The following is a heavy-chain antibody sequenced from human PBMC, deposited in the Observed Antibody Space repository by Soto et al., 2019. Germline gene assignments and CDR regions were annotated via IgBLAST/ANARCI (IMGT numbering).Heavy chain of an antibody. Sequence: GGSLRLSCAASGFTFSIYTMSWVRQPPGKGLEWVSSFTGSGGNTFYATAYAASVKGRFTISRDDSKNTAYLQMNSLKTEDTAVYYCTRHTWCTGGDCYKNAFDIWGQGTMVTVSS. CDR3: TRHTWCTGGDCYKNAFDI. CDR1: GFTFSIYT. J-gene: IGHJ3*02. D-gene: IGHD2-21*02. V-gene: IGHV3-73*01. CDR2: FTGSGGNTFYAT.